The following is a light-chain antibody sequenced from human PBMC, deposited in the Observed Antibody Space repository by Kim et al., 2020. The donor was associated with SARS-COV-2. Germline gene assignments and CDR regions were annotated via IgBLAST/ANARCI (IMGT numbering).Light chain of an antibody. CDR1: QSISSW. Sequence: DIQVTQSPSTLFASVGDRVTITCRASQSISSWLAWYQQKPGKVPKLLIYKASSLESGVPSRFSGSGSGTEFTLTISSLQPDDFATYYCQQYNGPWTFGQGTKVDIK. V-gene: IGKV1-5*03. CDR2: KAS. CDR3: QQYNGPWT. J-gene: IGKJ1*01.